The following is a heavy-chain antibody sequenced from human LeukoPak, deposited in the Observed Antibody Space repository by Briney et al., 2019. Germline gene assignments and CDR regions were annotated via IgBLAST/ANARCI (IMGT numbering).Heavy chain of an antibody. CDR3: ARDRIISSGSYYDFDY. Sequence: GGSLRLSCAASGFTLSSYAMHWVRQAPGKGLEWVAVISYDGSNKDYADSVKGRFTISRDNSKNTLYLQMNSLRAEDTAVYYCARDRIISSGSYYDFDYWGQGTLVTVSS. CDR2: ISYDGSNK. CDR1: GFTLSSYA. D-gene: IGHD3-10*01. J-gene: IGHJ4*02. V-gene: IGHV3-30*04.